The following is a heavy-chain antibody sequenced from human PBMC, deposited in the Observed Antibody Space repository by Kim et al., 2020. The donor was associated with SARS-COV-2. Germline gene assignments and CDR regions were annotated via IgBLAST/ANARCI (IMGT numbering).Heavy chain of an antibody. V-gene: IGHV1-46*01. Sequence: FQGRVTMTRDTSTSTVYMELGSLGSEDTAVYYCARVTAGYSSGWYYFDYWGQGTLVTVSS. D-gene: IGHD6-19*01. CDR3: ARVTAGYSSGWYYFDY. J-gene: IGHJ4*02.